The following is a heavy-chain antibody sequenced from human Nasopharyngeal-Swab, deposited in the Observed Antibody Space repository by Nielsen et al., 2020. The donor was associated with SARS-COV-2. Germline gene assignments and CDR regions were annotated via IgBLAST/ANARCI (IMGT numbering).Heavy chain of an antibody. CDR3: ARSKHSGSYYYGMYV. V-gene: IGHV3-21*01. CDR2: ISSSSSYI. Sequence: GESLNISFAASGFTFSSYSMNWVRQAPRKGLEWVSSISSSSSYIYYADSVKGRFTISRDNAKNSLYLQMNSLRAEDTAVYYCARSKHSGSYYYGMYVWGQGTTVTVAS. CDR1: GFTFSSYS. J-gene: IGHJ6*02. D-gene: IGHD1-26*01.